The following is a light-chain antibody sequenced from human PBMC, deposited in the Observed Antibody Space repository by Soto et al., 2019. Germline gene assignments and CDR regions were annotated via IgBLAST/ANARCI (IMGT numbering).Light chain of an antibody. Sequence: EIVLTQSPGTLSLSPGEGATLSCRASQSLTNYLAWYQHKPGQAPRLLIYGASSRATGIPDRFSGSGSGTDFTLTISRLEPEDFAVYYCQQYGSTPRTFGQGTTVEMK. CDR1: QSLTNY. CDR3: QQYGSTPRT. V-gene: IGKV3-20*01. CDR2: GAS. J-gene: IGKJ1*01.